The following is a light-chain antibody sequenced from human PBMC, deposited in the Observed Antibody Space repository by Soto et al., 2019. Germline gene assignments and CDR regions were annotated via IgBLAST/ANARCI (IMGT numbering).Light chain of an antibody. CDR3: VSWDDSLSGLV. Sequence: QSVLAQPPSASGTPGQRVTISCSGRSANIGNNYVCWYQQLPGTAPKLLIYSNNQRPSGVPDRFYGSKSGTSASLAISRLRSEDEADYYCVSWDDSLSGLVFGPGTKVTV. J-gene: IGLJ1*01. V-gene: IGLV1-47*02. CDR2: SNN. CDR1: SANIGNNY.